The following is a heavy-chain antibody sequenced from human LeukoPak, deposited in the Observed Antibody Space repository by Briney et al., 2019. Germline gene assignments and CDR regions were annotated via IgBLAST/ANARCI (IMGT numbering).Heavy chain of an antibody. V-gene: IGHV3-48*03. J-gene: IGHJ4*02. CDR3: ASQWLLRY. CDR1: GFTFSSYE. Sequence: SGGSLRLSCAASGFTFSSYEMNWVRQAQGKGREWVSYISSSGNTIYYADSVKGRFTISRDNAKSSLYLQMNSLRAEDTAVYYCASQWLLRYWGQGTLVTVSS. CDR2: ISSSGNTI. D-gene: IGHD3-22*01.